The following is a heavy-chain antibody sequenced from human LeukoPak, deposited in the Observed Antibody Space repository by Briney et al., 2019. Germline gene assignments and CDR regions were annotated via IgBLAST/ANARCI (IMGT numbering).Heavy chain of an antibody. CDR3: AKNRGNVRRGGSWGMDV. CDR2: IAWNGGRT. D-gene: IGHD3-10*02. Sequence: GGSLRLSRVASGFTFDDFAMHWVRQVPGKGLEWVSGIAWNGGRTAFADSVKGRFNISRDNDKNSLYLQMNSLRAEDTAFYYWAKNRGNVRRGGSWGMDVWGQGTTVTVSS. V-gene: IGHV3-9*01. CDR1: GFTFDDFA. J-gene: IGHJ6*02.